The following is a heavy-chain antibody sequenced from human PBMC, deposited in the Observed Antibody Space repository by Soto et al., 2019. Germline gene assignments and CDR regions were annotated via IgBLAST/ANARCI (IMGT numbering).Heavy chain of an antibody. J-gene: IGHJ5*02. Sequence: GASVKVSCKASGGTFSSYAISWVRQAPGQGLEWMGWINPNSGGTNYAQKFQGRVTMTRDTSISTAYMELSRLRSDDTAVYYCARAREASGYDILTGPNWFDPWGQGTLVTVSS. CDR2: INPNSGGT. V-gene: IGHV1-2*02. CDR1: GGTFSSYA. D-gene: IGHD3-9*01. CDR3: ARAREASGYDILTGPNWFDP.